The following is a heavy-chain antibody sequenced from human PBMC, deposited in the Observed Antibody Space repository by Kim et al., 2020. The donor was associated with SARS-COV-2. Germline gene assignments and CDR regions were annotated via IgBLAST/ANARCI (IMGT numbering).Heavy chain of an antibody. D-gene: IGHD1-26*01. Sequence: GGSLRLSCAASGFTFSSYSMNWVRQAPGKGLEWVSSISSSSSYIYYADSVKGRFTISRDNAKNSLYLQMNSLRAEDTAVYYCARDDVVGARWFDPWGQGTLVTVSS. CDR3: ARDDVVGARWFDP. J-gene: IGHJ5*02. V-gene: IGHV3-21*01. CDR1: GFTFSSYS. CDR2: ISSSSSYI.